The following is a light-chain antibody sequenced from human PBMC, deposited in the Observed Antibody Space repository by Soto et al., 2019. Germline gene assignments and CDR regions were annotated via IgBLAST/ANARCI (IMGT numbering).Light chain of an antibody. CDR3: CSYTSSTTPL. CDR2: EVS. J-gene: IGLJ2*01. Sequence: QSVLTQPASVSGSPGQSITISCTGTSSDVGGYNYVSWYQQHPGKAPKLVISEVSNRPSGVSNRFSGSKSGNTASLTISGLQAEDEADYYCCSYTSSTTPLFGGGTKVTVL. V-gene: IGLV2-14*01. CDR1: SSDVGGYNY.